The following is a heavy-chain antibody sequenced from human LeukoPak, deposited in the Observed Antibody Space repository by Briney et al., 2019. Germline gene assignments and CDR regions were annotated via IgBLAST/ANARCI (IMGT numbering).Heavy chain of an antibody. CDR1: GGSISSYY. D-gene: IGHD2-21*02. Sequence: PSETLSLTCTVSGGSISSYYWSWIRQPPGKGLEWIGYIYYSGSTNYNPSLKSRVTISVDTSKNQFSLKLSSVTAADTAVYYCARDLDYCGGDCSPREGAFDIRGQGTMVTVSS. CDR2: IYYSGST. CDR3: ARDLDYCGGDCSPREGAFDI. V-gene: IGHV4-59*12. J-gene: IGHJ3*02.